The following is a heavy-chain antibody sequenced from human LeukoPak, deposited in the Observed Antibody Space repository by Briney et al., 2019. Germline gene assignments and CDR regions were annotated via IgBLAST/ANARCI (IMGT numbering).Heavy chain of an antibody. CDR1: GYSFTGYY. J-gene: IGHJ4*02. CDR3: ARGHCSGGTCYVDY. Sequence: ASVKVSCKASGYSFTGYYMHWVRQAPGQGLEWMGWINPNSGGTNYAQKFQGWVTMTRDTSISTAYMELSRLRSDDTAVYYCARGHCSGGTCYVDYWGQGTLVTVSS. CDR2: INPNSGGT. D-gene: IGHD2-15*01. V-gene: IGHV1-2*04.